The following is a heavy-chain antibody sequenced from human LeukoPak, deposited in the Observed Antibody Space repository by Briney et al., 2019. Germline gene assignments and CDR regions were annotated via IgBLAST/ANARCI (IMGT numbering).Heavy chain of an antibody. CDR1: GGSISTYY. CDR3: ARVGQGCFGL. V-gene: IGHV4-59*01. CDR2: VDYSGST. Sequence: SETLSLTCTVSGGSISTYYWSWIRQPPGKGLEWIGYVDYSGSTNYNPSLKSRVTISVDTPKNQFSLKLSSVTTADTAVYYCARVGQGCFGLWGRGTLVTVSS. J-gene: IGHJ2*01.